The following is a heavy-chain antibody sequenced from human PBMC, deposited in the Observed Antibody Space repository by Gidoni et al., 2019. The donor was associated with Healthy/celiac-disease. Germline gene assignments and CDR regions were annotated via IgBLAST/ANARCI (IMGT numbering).Heavy chain of an antibody. D-gene: IGHD6-19*01. V-gene: IGHV3-9*01. J-gene: IGHJ4*02. CDR1: GFTFDDYA. CDR2: ISWNSGSI. Sequence: EVQLVESGGGLVQPGRSLRLSCAASGFTFDDYAMHWVRQAPGKGLEWVSGISWNSGSIGYADSVKCRFTISRDNAKNSLYLQMNSLRAEDTALYYCAKSRDIAVAGTGFDYWGQGTLVTVSS. CDR3: AKSRDIAVAGTGFDY.